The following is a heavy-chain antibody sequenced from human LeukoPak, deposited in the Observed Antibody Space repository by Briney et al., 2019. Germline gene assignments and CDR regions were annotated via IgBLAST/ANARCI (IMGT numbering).Heavy chain of an antibody. Sequence: GGSLRLSCAASGFTFSSYWMHWVRQAPGKGLVWVSSISWNSGSIGYADSVKGRFTISRDNAKNSLYLQMNSLRAEDTALYYCAKDRYSSSWPTMDVWGKGTTVTVSS. CDR2: ISWNSGSI. V-gene: IGHV3-9*01. J-gene: IGHJ6*03. D-gene: IGHD6-13*01. CDR3: AKDRYSSSWPTMDV. CDR1: GFTFSSYW.